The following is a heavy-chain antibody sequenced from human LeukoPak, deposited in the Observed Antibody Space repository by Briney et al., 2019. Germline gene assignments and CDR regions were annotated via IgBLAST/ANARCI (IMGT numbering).Heavy chain of an antibody. J-gene: IGHJ4*02. CDR1: GGSISSSSYY. CDR2: IYYSGST. V-gene: IGHV4-39*01. Sequence: PSETLSLTCTVSGGSISSSSYYWGWIRQPPGKGLEWIGSIYYSGSTYYNPSLKSRVTISVDTSKNQFSLKLSSVTAADTAVYYCARVCSSSSCLFDYRGRGTLVTVSS. D-gene: IGHD2-2*01. CDR3: ARVCSSSSCLFDY.